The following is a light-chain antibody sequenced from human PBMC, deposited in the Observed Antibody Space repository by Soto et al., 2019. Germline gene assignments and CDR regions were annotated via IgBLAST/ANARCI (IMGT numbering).Light chain of an antibody. J-gene: IGKJ2*01. V-gene: IGKV1-39*01. CDR1: QSISSY. CDR3: QQSYSTLYT. Sequence: DIQMTQSPSSLSASVGDRVTITCRASQSISSYLNWYQQKPGKAPEFLIYAASSLQSWVPSRFSGSGSGTDFTLTISSLQPEDFATYYFQQSYSTLYTFGPGTKLEIK. CDR2: AAS.